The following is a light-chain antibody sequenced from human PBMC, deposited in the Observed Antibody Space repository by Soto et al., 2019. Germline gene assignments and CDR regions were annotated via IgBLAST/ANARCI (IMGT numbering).Light chain of an antibody. Sequence: EIVLTQSPGTLYVSPGEKAALSCRASQSVTSNYLAWYQQKPGQAPRLLIYGAHNRATGIPDRFSGSGSGTDFTLTISRLEPEDFAVYYCQQFGGSPLYTFGQGTKVDIK. J-gene: IGKJ2*01. CDR3: QQFGGSPLYT. CDR1: QSVTSNY. V-gene: IGKV3-20*01. CDR2: GAH.